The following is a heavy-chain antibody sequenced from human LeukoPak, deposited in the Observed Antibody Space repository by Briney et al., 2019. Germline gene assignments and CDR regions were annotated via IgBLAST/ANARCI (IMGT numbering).Heavy chain of an antibody. CDR2: IYYIWTT. CDR1: GGSISSSTYY. D-gene: IGHD3-3*01. CDR3: ARRSEWFPKHWFHP. J-gene: IGHJ5*02. V-gene: IGHV4-39*02. Sequence: KPSETLSLTCTVSGGSISSSTYYGGWIRQPTGKGVGWNENIYYIWTTFYHPSLKSRVTISVDPSKNHFSLRLSSATAADPAVYFCARRSEWFPKHWFHPWGQGTLVTVSS.